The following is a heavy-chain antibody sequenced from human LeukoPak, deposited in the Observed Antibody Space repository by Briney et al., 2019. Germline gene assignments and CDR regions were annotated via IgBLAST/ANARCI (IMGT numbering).Heavy chain of an antibody. CDR2: IYTSGST. CDR1: GGSISSHY. V-gene: IGHV4-4*07. D-gene: IGHD4-11*01. CDR3: ARDSYSNYSYYYYYMDV. Sequence: SETLSLTCTVSGGSISSHYWSWIRQPAGKGLEWIGRIYTSGSTNYNPSLKSRVTMSVDTSKNQFSLKLSSVTAADTAVYYCARDSYSNYSYYYYYMDVWGKGTTVTVSS. J-gene: IGHJ6*03.